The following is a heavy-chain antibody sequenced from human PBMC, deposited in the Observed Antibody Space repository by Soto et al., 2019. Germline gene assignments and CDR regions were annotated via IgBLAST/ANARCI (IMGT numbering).Heavy chain of an antibody. V-gene: IGHV3-23*01. Sequence: GGSLRLSCAASGFTFSSYAMSWVRQAPGKGLEWVSAISGSGGSTYYADSVKGRFTISRDNSKNTLYLQMNSLRAEDTAVYYCATEVVPAAIWNYYYYYMDVWGKGTTVTVSS. CDR3: ATEVVPAAIWNYYYYYMDV. CDR1: GFTFSSYA. J-gene: IGHJ6*03. CDR2: ISGSGGST. D-gene: IGHD2-2*02.